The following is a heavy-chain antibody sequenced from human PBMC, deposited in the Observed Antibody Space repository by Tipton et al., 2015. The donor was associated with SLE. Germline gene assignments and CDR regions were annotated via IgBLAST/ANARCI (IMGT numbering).Heavy chain of an antibody. Sequence: TLSLTCTVSGGSISSSNYYWGWIRQPPGKGMEWIGSIYYSGSAYYNPSLKSRVTISVDTSKNQFSLKLRSVTAADTAVYYCARGLFGWELPYWGQGTLVTVSS. CDR1: GGSISSSNYY. V-gene: IGHV4-39*07. CDR3: ARGLFGWELPY. CDR2: IYYSGSA. D-gene: IGHD1-26*01. J-gene: IGHJ4*02.